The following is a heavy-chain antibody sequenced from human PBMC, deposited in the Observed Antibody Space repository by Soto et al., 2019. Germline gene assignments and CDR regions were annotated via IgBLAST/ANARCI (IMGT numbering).Heavy chain of an antibody. J-gene: IGHJ6*03. CDR1: GFTVSSNY. V-gene: IGHV3-53*04. D-gene: IGHD3-10*01. Sequence: EVQLVESGGGLVQPGGSLRLSCAASGFTVSSNYMSWVRQAPGKGLEWVSVIYSGGSTYYADSVKGRFTISRHNSKNTLYLQMNRLRAEDTAVYYCARGGGSGIYYMDVWGKGTTVTVSS. CDR2: IYSGGST. CDR3: ARGGGSGIYYMDV.